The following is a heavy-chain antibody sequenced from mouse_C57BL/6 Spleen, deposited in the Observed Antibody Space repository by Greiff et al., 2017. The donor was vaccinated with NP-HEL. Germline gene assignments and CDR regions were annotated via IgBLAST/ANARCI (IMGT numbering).Heavy chain of an antibody. Sequence: EVQLQQSGPELVKPGASVKISCKASGYSFTGYYMNWVKQSPEKSLEWIGEINPSTGGTTYNQKFKAKATLTVDKSSSTAYMQLKSLTSEDSAVYYCAREPYSNLYYAMDYWGQGTSVTVSS. J-gene: IGHJ4*01. D-gene: IGHD2-5*01. V-gene: IGHV1-42*01. CDR2: INPSTGGT. CDR1: GYSFTGYY. CDR3: AREPYSNLYYAMDY.